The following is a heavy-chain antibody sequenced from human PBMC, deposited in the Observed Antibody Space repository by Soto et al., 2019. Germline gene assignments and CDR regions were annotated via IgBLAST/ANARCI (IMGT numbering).Heavy chain of an antibody. CDR2: IIPILGIA. Sequence: ASVKVSCKASGGTFSSYTISWVRQAPGQGLEWMGRIIPILGIANYAQKFQGRVTITADKSTSTAYMELSSLRSEDTAVYYCARAGSTNGWSGYSSHYYYYMDVWGKGTTVTVSS. D-gene: IGHD3-3*01. J-gene: IGHJ6*03. CDR3: ARAGSTNGWSGYSSHYYYYMDV. V-gene: IGHV1-69*02. CDR1: GGTFSSYT.